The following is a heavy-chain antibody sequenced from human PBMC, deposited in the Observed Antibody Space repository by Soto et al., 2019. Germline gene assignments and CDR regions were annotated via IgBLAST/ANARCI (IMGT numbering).Heavy chain of an antibody. CDR1: GGSISSGDYY. D-gene: IGHD4-17*01. V-gene: IGHV4-31*03. J-gene: IGHJ4*02. CDR3: ARGPYGDYVDFDY. CDR2: IYYSGST. Sequence: QVQLQESGPGLVKPSQTLSLTCTVSGGSISSGDYYWSWIRQHPGKGLEWIGYIYYSGSTYYNPSLKSRVTISVHTSKNQFSLKLSSVTAADTAVYYSARGPYGDYVDFDYWGQGTLVTVSS.